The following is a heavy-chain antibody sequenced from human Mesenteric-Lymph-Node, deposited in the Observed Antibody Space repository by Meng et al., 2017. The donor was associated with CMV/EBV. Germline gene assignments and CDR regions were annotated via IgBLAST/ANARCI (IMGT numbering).Heavy chain of an antibody. V-gene: IGHV3-30*02. D-gene: IGHD2-2*01. CDR1: GFTFSSYG. CDR2: IRYDGSNK. J-gene: IGHJ6*02. Sequence: GESLKISCAASGFTFSSYGMHWVRQAPGKGLEWVAFIRYDGSNKYYADSVKGRFTISRDNSKNTLYLQMNSLRAEDTAVYYCAKVSPPRYLYIVVVPAAADYYGMDVWGQGTTVTVSS. CDR3: AKVSPPRYLYIVVVPAAADYYGMDV.